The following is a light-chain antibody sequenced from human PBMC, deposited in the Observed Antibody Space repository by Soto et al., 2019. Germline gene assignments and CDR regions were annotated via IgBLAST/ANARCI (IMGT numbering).Light chain of an antibody. Sequence: EIVLTQSPATLSLSPGERATLSCRASQTVTYYLAWFQQKPGQAPRLLIYDASDRATGIPARFSGSGSGTDFTLTISILEPEDFAGYYCQHRTNWPTTWTFVQGTKVE. V-gene: IGKV3-11*01. CDR1: QTVTYY. J-gene: IGKJ1*01. CDR2: DAS. CDR3: QHRTNWPTTWT.